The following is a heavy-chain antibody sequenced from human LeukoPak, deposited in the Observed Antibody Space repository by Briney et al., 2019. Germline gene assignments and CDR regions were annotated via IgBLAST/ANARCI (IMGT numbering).Heavy chain of an antibody. Sequence: GGSLRLSCAASGFTFSSYWMTWVRQAPGKGLEWVANIKTDGSHTYYVDSVKGRFTISRDNAKNSLFLQLGSLRADDTGVYYCARASMGGRDYHLDSWGQGTLVTVSS. J-gene: IGHJ4*02. CDR1: GFTFSSYW. D-gene: IGHD3-10*01. CDR3: ARASMGGRDYHLDS. V-gene: IGHV3-7*01. CDR2: IKTDGSHT.